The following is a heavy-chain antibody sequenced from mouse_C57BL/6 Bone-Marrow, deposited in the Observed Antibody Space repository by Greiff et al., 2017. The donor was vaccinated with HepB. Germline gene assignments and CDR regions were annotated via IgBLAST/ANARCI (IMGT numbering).Heavy chain of an antibody. CDR2: IHPNSGST. J-gene: IGHJ1*03. D-gene: IGHD2-1*01. CDR1: GYTFTSYW. Sequence: QVQLQQPGAELVKPGASVKLSCKASGYTFTSYWMHWVKQRPGQGLEWIGMIHPNSGSTNYNEKFKSKATLTVDKSSSTAYMQLSSLTSEDSAVYYCARERLCGNFSYWYFDVWGTGTTVTVSS. V-gene: IGHV1-64*01. CDR3: ARERLCGNFSYWYFDV.